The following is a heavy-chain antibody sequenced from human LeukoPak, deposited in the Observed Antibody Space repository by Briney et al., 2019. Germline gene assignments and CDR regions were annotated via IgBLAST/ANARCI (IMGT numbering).Heavy chain of an antibody. Sequence: GGSLRLSCSASGFTSSSYAMHWVRQAPGKGLEYVTAISSNGGSTYYADSVKGRFTISRDNSKNTLYLQMSSLRAEDTAVYYCVAGSGSYFDYWGQGTLVTVSS. CDR1: GFTSSSYA. CDR3: VAGSGSYFDY. D-gene: IGHD1-26*01. CDR2: ISSNGGST. J-gene: IGHJ4*02. V-gene: IGHV3-64D*06.